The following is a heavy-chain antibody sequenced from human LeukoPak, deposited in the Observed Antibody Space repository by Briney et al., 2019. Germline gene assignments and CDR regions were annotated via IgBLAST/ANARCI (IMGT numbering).Heavy chain of an antibody. CDR1: GFTFSSYA. CDR2: ISGSGGST. V-gene: IGHV3-23*01. Sequence: GGSLRLSCAASGFTFSSYAMSWVRQAPGKGLERVSAISGSGGSTYYADSVKGRFTISRDNSKNTLYLQMNSLRAEDTAVYYCAKDRVQLWWLREGFDYWGQGTLVTVSS. J-gene: IGHJ4*02. CDR3: AKDRVQLWWLREGFDY. D-gene: IGHD5-12*01.